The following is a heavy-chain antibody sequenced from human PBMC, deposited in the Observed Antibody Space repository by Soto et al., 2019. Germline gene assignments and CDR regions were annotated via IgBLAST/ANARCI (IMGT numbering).Heavy chain of an antibody. CDR3: AKVGYYDSSGQWDY. J-gene: IGHJ4*02. CDR1: GFTFSSYA. CDR2: ISGSGGST. V-gene: IGHV3-23*01. D-gene: IGHD3-22*01. Sequence: GGSLRLSCAASGFTFSSYAMSWVRQAPGKGLEWVSAISGSGGSTYYADSVKGRFTISRDNSKNTLYLQMNSLRAEDTAVYYCAKVGYYDSSGQWDYWGQGTLVTVSS.